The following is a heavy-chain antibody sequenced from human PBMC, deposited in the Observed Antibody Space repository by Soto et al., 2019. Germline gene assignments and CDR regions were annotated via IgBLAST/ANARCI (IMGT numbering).Heavy chain of an antibody. J-gene: IGHJ6*02. CDR3: ARDRLGYCSSTSCYIGYYYYGMDV. D-gene: IGHD2-2*02. CDR1: GFTFSIYS. CDR2: ISSSSSYI. Sequence: PGGSLRLSCAASGFTFSIYSMNWVRHAPGKGLEWASSISSSSSYIYYADSVKGRFTISRDNAKNSLYLQMNSLRAEDTAVYYCARDRLGYCSSTSCYIGYYYYGMDVWGQGTTVTVSS. V-gene: IGHV3-21*01.